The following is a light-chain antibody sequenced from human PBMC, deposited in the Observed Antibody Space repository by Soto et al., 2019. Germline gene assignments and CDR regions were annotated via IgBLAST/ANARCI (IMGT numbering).Light chain of an antibody. Sequence: QSALTQPASVSGSPGQSVTISCTGTSSDVGGYNYVSWYQQHPGKAPKLMIYDVSTRPSGVSNRFSGSKSGNTASLTISGLQAEDEADYYCSSYTSSGTWVFGGGTKLTVL. J-gene: IGLJ3*02. CDR2: DVS. CDR3: SSYTSSGTWV. V-gene: IGLV2-14*01. CDR1: SSDVGGYNY.